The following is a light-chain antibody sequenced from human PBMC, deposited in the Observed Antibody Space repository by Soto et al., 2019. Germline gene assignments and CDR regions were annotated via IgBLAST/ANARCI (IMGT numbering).Light chain of an antibody. Sequence: VMTQSPATLSLSPGDRATLSCRASQSVGNNLAWYQQKPGQAPGLLIYEASTRATGIPARFSGSGSGTEFTLTISRLEPEDFEVYYCQQFSSYPLTFGGGTKVDIK. CDR3: QQFSSYPLT. J-gene: IGKJ4*01. CDR2: EAS. V-gene: IGKV3D-15*01. CDR1: QSVGNN.